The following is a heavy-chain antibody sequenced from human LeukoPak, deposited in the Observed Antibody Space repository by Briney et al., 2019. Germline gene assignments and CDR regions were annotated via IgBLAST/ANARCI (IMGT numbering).Heavy chain of an antibody. CDR2: INHSGST. CDR3: ARANRGNYDFWSGYHAKVYYYYMDV. J-gene: IGHJ6*03. V-gene: IGHV4-34*01. D-gene: IGHD3-3*01. Sequence: PSETLSLTCAVYGGSFSGYYWSWIRQPPGKGLEWIGEINHSGSTNYNPSLKSRVTISVDTSKNQFSLKLSSVTAADTAVYYCARANRGNYDFWSGYHAKVYYYYMDVWGKGTTVAVSS. CDR1: GGSFSGYY.